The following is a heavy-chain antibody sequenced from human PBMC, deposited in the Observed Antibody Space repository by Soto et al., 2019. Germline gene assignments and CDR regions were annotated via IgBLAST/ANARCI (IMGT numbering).Heavy chain of an antibody. CDR2: VGGSGDGT. CDR1: GFTFSTYT. J-gene: IGHJ6*02. CDR3: AKDFKVSGSHYGTLNYYYGMDV. V-gene: IGHV3-23*01. Sequence: GGSLRLSCAASGFTFSTYTMTWVRQSPGKGLEWVSSVGGSGDGTYYADSVKGRFTISRDNSKNTLFLEMNSLRVEDTAVYFCAKDFKVSGSHYGTLNYYYGMDVWGQGTTVTVSS. D-gene: IGHD3-10*01.